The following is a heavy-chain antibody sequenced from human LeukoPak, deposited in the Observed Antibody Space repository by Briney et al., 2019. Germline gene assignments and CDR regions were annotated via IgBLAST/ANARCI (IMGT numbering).Heavy chain of an antibody. Sequence: PGGSLRLSCAASGFTVSSNYMSWVRQAPGKGLEWVSVLYSGGNTYYADSVKGRFTVSRDNSENTLYLQMNSLRAEDTAVYYCARDRYDGAFDIWGQGTMVTVSS. CDR1: GFTVSSNY. V-gene: IGHV3-53*01. D-gene: IGHD3-22*01. CDR2: LYSGGNT. CDR3: ARDRYDGAFDI. J-gene: IGHJ3*02.